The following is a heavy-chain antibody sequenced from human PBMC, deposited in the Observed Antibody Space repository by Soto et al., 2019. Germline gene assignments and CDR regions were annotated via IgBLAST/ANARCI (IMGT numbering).Heavy chain of an antibody. V-gene: IGHV3-21*01. CDR1: GFTFSSYS. Sequence: EVQLVESGGGLVKPGGSLRLSCAASGFTFSSYSMNWVRQAPGKGLEWVSSISSSSSYIYYAYSVKGRFTISRDNAKNSLYLQMNSLRAEDTAVYYGARAVAGNYDAFDIWGQGTMVTVSS. D-gene: IGHD6-19*01. CDR2: ISSSSSYI. CDR3: ARAVAGNYDAFDI. J-gene: IGHJ3*02.